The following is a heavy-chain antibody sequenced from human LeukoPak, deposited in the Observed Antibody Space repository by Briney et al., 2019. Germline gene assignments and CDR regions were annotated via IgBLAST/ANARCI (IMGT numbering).Heavy chain of an antibody. CDR2: ISWNSGSI. J-gene: IGHJ2*01. V-gene: IGHV3-9*01. Sequence: GGSLRLSCAASGFTFDDYAMHWVRQAPGKGLEWVSGISWNSGSIGYADSVKGRFTISRDNAKNSLYLQMNSLRAEDTALYYCAKDSSGVSFDGYDRYFDLWGRGTLVTVSS. CDR1: GFTFDDYA. CDR3: AKDSSGVSFDGYDRYFDL. D-gene: IGHD3-10*01.